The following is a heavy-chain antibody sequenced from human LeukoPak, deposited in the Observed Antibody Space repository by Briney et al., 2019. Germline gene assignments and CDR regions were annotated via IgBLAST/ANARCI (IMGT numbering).Heavy chain of an antibody. V-gene: IGHV1-18*01. CDR3: ARDFWRWAVLYYYMDV. CDR1: GYTFTSYG. CDR2: ISAYNGNT. Sequence: ASVKVSCKASGYTFTSYGISWVRQAPGQGLEWMGWISAYNGNTNYAQKLQGRVTMTTDTSTSTAYMELRSLRSDDTAVYYCARDFWRWAVLYYYMDVWGKGTTVTVSS. D-gene: IGHD3-3*01. J-gene: IGHJ6*03.